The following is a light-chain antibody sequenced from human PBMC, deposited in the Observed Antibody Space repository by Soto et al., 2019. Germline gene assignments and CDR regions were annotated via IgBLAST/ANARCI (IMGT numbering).Light chain of an antibody. CDR1: QSVSSN. CDR3: QQYHSWPA. Sequence: EIVMTQSPGTLSVSPGERATLSCRASQSVSSNLAWYQQKPGQAPRLLIYGASTRATGIPARFSGSGSGTEFTLTISSLQSEDSAVYYCQQYHSWPAFGQGTKVDIK. CDR2: GAS. J-gene: IGKJ1*01. V-gene: IGKV3-15*01.